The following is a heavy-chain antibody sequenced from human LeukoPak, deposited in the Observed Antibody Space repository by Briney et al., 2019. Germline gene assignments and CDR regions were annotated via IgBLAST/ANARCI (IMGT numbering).Heavy chain of an antibody. V-gene: IGHV3-30-3*01. Sequence: GGSLRLSCAASGFTFSSYAMHWVRQAPGKGLEWVAVISYDGSNKYYADSVKGRFTISRDNSKNTLYLQMNSLRAEDTAVYYCAKGLLSVVAAPFDYWGQGTLVTVSS. CDR2: ISYDGSNK. CDR3: AKGLLSVVAAPFDY. D-gene: IGHD2-15*01. CDR1: GFTFSSYA. J-gene: IGHJ4*02.